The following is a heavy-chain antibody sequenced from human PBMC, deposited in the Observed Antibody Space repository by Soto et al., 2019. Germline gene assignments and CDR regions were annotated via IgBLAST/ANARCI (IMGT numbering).Heavy chain of an antibody. Sequence: ASETLSLTCAVSGGSISSSNWWSWVRQPPGKGLEWIGEIYHSGSTNYNPSLKSRVTISVDKSKNQFSLKLSSVTAADTAVYYCARSHLREVLLSSHYAMDVWGQGTTVTVSS. V-gene: IGHV4-4*02. CDR3: ARSHLREVLLSSHYAMDV. CDR1: GGSISSSNW. D-gene: IGHD3-10*01. CDR2: IYHSGST. J-gene: IGHJ6*02.